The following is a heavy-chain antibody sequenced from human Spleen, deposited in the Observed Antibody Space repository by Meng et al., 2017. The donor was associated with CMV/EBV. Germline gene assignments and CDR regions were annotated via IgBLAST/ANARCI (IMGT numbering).Heavy chain of an antibody. Sequence: SLKISCAASGFTFDDHGMTWVRQVPGKGLEWVSGITWNSGGKEYADSVKGRFSISRDNAKNSLYLQMNSLRPEDTALYYCAKTEGSSSWSPYYYGMDVWGQGTTVTVSS. CDR2: ITWNSGGK. CDR3: AKTEGSSSWSPYYYGMDV. V-gene: IGHV3-9*01. J-gene: IGHJ6*02. CDR1: GFTFDDHG. D-gene: IGHD6-13*01.